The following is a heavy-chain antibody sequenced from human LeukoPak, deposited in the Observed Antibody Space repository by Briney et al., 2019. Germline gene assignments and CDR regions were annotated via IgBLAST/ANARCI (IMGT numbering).Heavy chain of an antibody. J-gene: IGHJ4*02. CDR1: GGSISSSSYY. Sequence: TPSETLSLTCTVSGGSISSSSYYWGWIRQPPGKGLEWIESIYYSGSTYYNPSLKSRVTISVDTSKNQFSLKLSSVTAADTAVYYCARDRGYDSQVDYWGQGTLVTVSS. D-gene: IGHD5-12*01. CDR2: IYYSGST. CDR3: ARDRGYDSQVDY. V-gene: IGHV4-39*02.